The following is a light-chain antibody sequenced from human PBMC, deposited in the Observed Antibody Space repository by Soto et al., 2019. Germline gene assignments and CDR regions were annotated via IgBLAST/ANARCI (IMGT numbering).Light chain of an antibody. J-gene: IGLJ2*01. V-gene: IGLV2-14*01. CDR1: SSDIGGYNY. CDR2: EVT. CDR3: CSYAGSRGLV. Sequence: QSALTQPASVSGSPGQSITVSCTGTSSDIGGYNYVSWYQQHPGKAPKLMVYEVTNRPSGVSDRFSGSKSGNTASLTISGLQADDEADYYCCSYAGSRGLVFGGGTKLTVL.